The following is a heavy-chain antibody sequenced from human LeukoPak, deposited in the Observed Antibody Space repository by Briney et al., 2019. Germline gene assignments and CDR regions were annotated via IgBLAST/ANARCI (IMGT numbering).Heavy chain of an antibody. D-gene: IGHD3-9*01. CDR3: ASSYYDILTGYYKAPVPPLAY. J-gene: IGHJ4*02. Sequence: GGSLRLSCAASGFTFSDYYMSWIRQAPGKGLEWVSYISSSGSTIYYADSVKGRFTISRDNAKNSLYLQMNSLRAEDTAVYYCASSYYDILTGYYKAPVPPLAYWGQGTLVTVSS. CDR1: GFTFSDYY. CDR2: ISSSGSTI. V-gene: IGHV3-11*01.